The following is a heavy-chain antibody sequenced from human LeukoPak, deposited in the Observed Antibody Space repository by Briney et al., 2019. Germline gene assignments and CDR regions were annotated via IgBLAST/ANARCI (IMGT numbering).Heavy chain of an antibody. D-gene: IGHD5-18*01. J-gene: IGHJ4*02. CDR3: ARGEPDSYGGPVEDY. CDR2: IYYSGST. V-gene: IGHV4-59*01. Sequence: SETLSLTCTVSGGSISSYYWSWIRQPPGKGLEWIGYIYYSGSTNYNPSLKSRVTISVDTSKNRFSLKLSSVTAADTAVYYCARGEPDSYGGPVEDYWGQGTLVTVSS. CDR1: GGSISSYY.